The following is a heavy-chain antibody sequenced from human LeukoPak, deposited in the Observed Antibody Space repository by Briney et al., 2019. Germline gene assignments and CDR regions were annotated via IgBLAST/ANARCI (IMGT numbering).Heavy chain of an antibody. CDR1: GFTFDDYA. V-gene: IGHV3-9*01. Sequence: GRSLRLSCAASGFTFDDYAMHWVRQAPGKGLEWVSGISWNSGSIGYADSVKGRFTISRDNAKNSLYLQMNSLRAEDTALYYCAKDYEEMATIPGNAFDIWGQGTMVTVSS. CDR2: ISWNSGSI. D-gene: IGHD5-24*01. J-gene: IGHJ3*02. CDR3: AKDYEEMATIPGNAFDI.